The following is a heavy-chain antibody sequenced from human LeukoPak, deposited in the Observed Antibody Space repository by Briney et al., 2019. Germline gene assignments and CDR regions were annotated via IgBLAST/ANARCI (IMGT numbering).Heavy chain of an antibody. Sequence: GGSLRLSCAASGFTFSSYGMHWVRQAPGKGLDWVAVISYDGSNKYYADSVKGRFTISRDNSKNTLYLQMNSLRAEDTAVYYCATRYSSSVFDYWGQGTLVTVSS. CDR2: ISYDGSNK. J-gene: IGHJ4*02. CDR1: GFTFSSYG. D-gene: IGHD6-13*01. CDR3: ATRYSSSVFDY. V-gene: IGHV3-30*03.